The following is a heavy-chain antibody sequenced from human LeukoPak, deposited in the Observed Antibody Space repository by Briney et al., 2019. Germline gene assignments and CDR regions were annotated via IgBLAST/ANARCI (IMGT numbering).Heavy chain of an antibody. J-gene: IGHJ5*02. CDR1: RGSISSGDYY. V-gene: IGHV4-30-4*08. CDR3: ARGPNCSSTSCYSFNWFDP. CDR2: IYYSGST. Sequence: SQTLSLTCTVSRGSISSGDYYWRWIRQPPGTGLEWIGYIYYSGSTYYNPSLKSRVTISVDTSKNQFSLKLSSVTAADTAVYYCARGPNCSSTSCYSFNWFDPWGQGTLVTVSS. D-gene: IGHD2-2*02.